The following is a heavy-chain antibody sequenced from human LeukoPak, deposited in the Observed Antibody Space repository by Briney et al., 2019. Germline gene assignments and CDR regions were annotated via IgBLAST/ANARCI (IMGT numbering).Heavy chain of an antibody. CDR2: ISSSSYI. J-gene: IGHJ4*02. CDR3: ATNPMVQGAPTPYWGDY. CDR1: GFTFSSYS. Sequence: PGGSLRLSCAASGFTFSSYSMNWVRQAPGKGLEWVSSISSSSYIYYADSVKGRFTISRDNAKNSLYLQMNSLRAEDTAVYYCATNPMVQGAPTPYWGDYWGQGTLVTVSS. V-gene: IGHV3-21*01. D-gene: IGHD3-10*01.